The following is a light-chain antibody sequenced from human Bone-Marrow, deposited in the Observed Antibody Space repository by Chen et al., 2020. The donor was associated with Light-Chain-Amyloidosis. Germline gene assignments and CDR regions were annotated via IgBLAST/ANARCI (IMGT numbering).Light chain of an antibody. Sequence: QSALTQPPSASGSPGQSVTISCTGTSSDVGGYNYVSWYQQHPGKAPKLMIYEVSKRPSVVPDRFSGSKSGNTASLTVSGLQAEDEADYYCSSYTSSSTRVFGGGTKLTVL. CDR2: EVS. CDR3: SSYTSSSTRV. V-gene: IGLV2-8*01. J-gene: IGLJ3*02. CDR1: SSDVGGYNY.